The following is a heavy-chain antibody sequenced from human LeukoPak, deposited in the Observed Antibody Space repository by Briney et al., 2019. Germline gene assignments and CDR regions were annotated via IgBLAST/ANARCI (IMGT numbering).Heavy chain of an antibody. CDR2: IYYSGST. CDR1: GGSISSSLYY. V-gene: IGHV4-61*01. J-gene: IGHJ3*02. Sequence: PSETLSLTCTVSGGSISSSLYYWSWIRQPPGKGLEWIGYIYYSGSTNYNPSLKSRVTISVDTSKNQFSLKLSSVTAADTAVYYCAREAQEEGYCSGGSCYEVAFDIWGQGTMVTVSS. D-gene: IGHD2-15*01. CDR3: AREAQEEGYCSGGSCYEVAFDI.